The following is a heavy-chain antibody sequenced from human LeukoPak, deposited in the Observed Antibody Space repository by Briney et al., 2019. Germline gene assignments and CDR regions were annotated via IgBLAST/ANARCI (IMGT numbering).Heavy chain of an antibody. D-gene: IGHD6-19*01. Sequence: ASVKVSCKASGYTFTSYAMNWVRQAPGQGLEWMGWINTNTGNPTYAQGFTGRFVFSLDTSVSAAYLQISGLKAEDTAVYYCARSAYSSGWSYFDYWGQGTLATVSS. CDR2: INTNTGNP. V-gene: IGHV7-4-1*02. J-gene: IGHJ4*02. CDR3: ARSAYSSGWSYFDY. CDR1: GYTFTSYA.